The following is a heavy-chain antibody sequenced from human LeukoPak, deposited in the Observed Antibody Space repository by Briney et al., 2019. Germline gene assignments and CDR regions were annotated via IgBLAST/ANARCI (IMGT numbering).Heavy chain of an antibody. D-gene: IGHD3-22*01. CDR3: AKLDYYDTH. V-gene: IGHV3-23*01. CDR2: ITGSSASA. Sequence: GGSLRLSCAASGFTFSSYAMSWVRQAPGKGLEWVSSITGSSASAYYADSVKGRFTISRDNSKNTLYLQMNSLRAEDTAVYFCAKLDYYDTHWGQGTLVTVSS. CDR1: GFTFSSYA. J-gene: IGHJ4*02.